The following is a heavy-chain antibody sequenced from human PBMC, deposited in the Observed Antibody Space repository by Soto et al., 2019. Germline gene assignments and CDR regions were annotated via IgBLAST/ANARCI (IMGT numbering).Heavy chain of an antibody. CDR3: AREHDSSGDDAFDI. D-gene: IGHD3-22*01. Sequence: SETLSLTCTVSGGSISSGGYYWSWIRQHPGKGLEWIGYIYYSGSTYYNPSLKSRVTISVDTSKNQLSLKLSSVTAADTAVYYCAREHDSSGDDAFDIWGQGTMVTVSS. CDR1: GGSISSGGYY. J-gene: IGHJ3*02. CDR2: IYYSGST. V-gene: IGHV4-31*03.